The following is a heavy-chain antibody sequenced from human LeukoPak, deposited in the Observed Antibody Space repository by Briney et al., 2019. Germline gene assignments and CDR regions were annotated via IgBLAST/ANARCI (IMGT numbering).Heavy chain of an antibody. CDR2: ISYDGSIK. Sequence: GRSLRLSCAASGFTFSGYGIHWVRQASGKGLEWVAFISYDGSIKYYVDSVKGRFTISRDNSKNTLYLQVNSLRVEDTAFYYCAKALGSTCLDYWGQGTLVTVSS. D-gene: IGHD6-13*01. V-gene: IGHV3-30*18. CDR1: GFTFSGYG. J-gene: IGHJ4*02. CDR3: AKALGSTCLDY.